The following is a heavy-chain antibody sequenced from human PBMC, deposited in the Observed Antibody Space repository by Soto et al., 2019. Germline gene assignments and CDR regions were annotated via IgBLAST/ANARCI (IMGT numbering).Heavy chain of an antibody. J-gene: IGHJ6*02. D-gene: IGHD2-15*01. CDR1: GLTFANSA. CDR2: IVVGSGST. Sequence: SVKVSCKASGLTFANSAVQWVRQARGQGLEGIGWIVVGSGSTNYAQKFQTRVTITRDMSTSTAYMDLSSLSSEDTAVYYCAAGYCSGGNCYDYYYYGVDVWGQGTTVTVSS. CDR3: AAGYCSGGNCYDYYYYGVDV. V-gene: IGHV1-58*01.